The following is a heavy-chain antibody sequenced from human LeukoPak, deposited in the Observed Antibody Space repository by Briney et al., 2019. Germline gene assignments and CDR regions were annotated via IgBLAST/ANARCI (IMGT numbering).Heavy chain of an antibody. CDR3: ARVNIAARQSVSDGYDY. J-gene: IGHJ4*02. CDR2: IVAILGIS. V-gene: IGHV1-69*04. D-gene: IGHD6-6*01. CDR1: GYTFITYV. Sequence: SVKVSCKASGYTFITYVISWVRQAPGQGLEWVGRIVAILGISNYAQKFQGRVTITADKSTNTAYMELSSLRSEDTAVYYCARVNIAARQSVSDGYDYWGQGTLVTVSS.